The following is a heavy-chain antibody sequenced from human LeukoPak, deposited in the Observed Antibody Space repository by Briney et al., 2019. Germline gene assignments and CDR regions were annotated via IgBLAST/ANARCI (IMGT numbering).Heavy chain of an antibody. CDR1: GFTFSSYN. CDR2: ISSSSSYI. D-gene: IGHD2-21*02. Sequence: PGGSLRLSCAASGFTFSSYNMNWVRQAPGKGLEWVSSISSSSSYIYYADSVRGRFTISRDNAKNSLYPQINSLRAEDTAVYYCARDPAYCGGDCNPVYQDAFDIWGQGTRVTVSS. CDR3: ARDPAYCGGDCNPVYQDAFDI. J-gene: IGHJ3*02. V-gene: IGHV3-21*01.